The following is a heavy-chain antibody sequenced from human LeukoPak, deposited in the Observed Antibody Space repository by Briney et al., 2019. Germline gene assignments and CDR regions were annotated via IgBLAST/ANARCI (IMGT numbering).Heavy chain of an antibody. CDR3: ARDLEASHVFTFGGLAFDI. CDR1: GGSISSSNW. D-gene: IGHD3-16*01. CDR2: IYHSEST. V-gene: IGHV4-4*02. J-gene: IGHJ3*02. Sequence: SETLSLTCAVSGGSISSSNWWSWVRQPPGKGLEWMGEIYHSESTNYNPSLKSRVTISVDKSKNQFSLKLSSVTAADTAVYYCARDLEASHVFTFGGLAFDIWGQGTMVTVSS.